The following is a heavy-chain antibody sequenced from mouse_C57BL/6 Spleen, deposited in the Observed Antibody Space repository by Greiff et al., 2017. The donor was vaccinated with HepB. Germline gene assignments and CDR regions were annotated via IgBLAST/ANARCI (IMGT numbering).Heavy chain of an antibody. J-gene: IGHJ4*01. CDR2: FYPGSGSI. D-gene: IGHD1-1*01. V-gene: IGHV1-62-2*01. CDR1: GYTFTEYS. Sequence: VKLQESGAELVKPGASVKLSCKASGYTFTEYSIHWVKQRPGQGLEWIGWFYPGSGSIKYNEKFKDKATLTADKSSSTVYMELSRLTSEDSEVYVGEKHEEGHYYDSTYAMDYWGQGTSVTVSS. CDR3: EKHEEGHYYDSTYAMDY.